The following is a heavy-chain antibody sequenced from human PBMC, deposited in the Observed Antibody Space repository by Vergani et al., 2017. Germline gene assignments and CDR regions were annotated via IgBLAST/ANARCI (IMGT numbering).Heavy chain of an antibody. D-gene: IGHD3-9*01. CDR3: ASDGEGSLRYFDWLSRFDY. J-gene: IGHJ4*02. V-gene: IGHV3-7*01. CDR2: IKQDGSEK. CDR1: GFTFSSYW. Sequence: EVQLVESGGGLVQPGGSLRLSCAASGFTFSSYWMSWVRQAPGKGLEWVANIKQDGSEKYYVDSVKGRFTISRDNAKNSLYLQMNSLRAEDTAVYYCASDGEGSLRYFDWLSRFDYWGQGTLVTVSS.